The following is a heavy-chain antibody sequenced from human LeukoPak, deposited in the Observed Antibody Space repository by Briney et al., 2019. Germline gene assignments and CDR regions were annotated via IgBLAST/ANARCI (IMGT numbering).Heavy chain of an antibody. CDR3: ARDTDTAMVSGYFDY. CDR2: ISSSSNYI. V-gene: IGHV3-21*01. Sequence: GGSLRLSCAASGFTFSSYSMNWVRQAPGKGLEWVSSISSSSNYIYYADSVKGRFTISRDNAKNSLYLQMNSLRAEDTAVYYCARDTDTAMVSGYFDYWGQGTLVTVSS. CDR1: GFTFSSYS. D-gene: IGHD5-18*01. J-gene: IGHJ4*02.